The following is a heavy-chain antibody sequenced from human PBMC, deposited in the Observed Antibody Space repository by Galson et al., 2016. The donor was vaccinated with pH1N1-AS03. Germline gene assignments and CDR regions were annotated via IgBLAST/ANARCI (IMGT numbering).Heavy chain of an antibody. Sequence: SVKVSCKASGGTFATFAVSWVRQARGQGLEWMGGIIPLSGTTNYAQKFQGRLTITADDSTGTASMELSSLTSDDTAVYHCARDRYRDTSTDFYESAYWGQGTLVTVSS. J-gene: IGHJ4*02. D-gene: IGHD2/OR15-2a*01. CDR1: GGTFATFA. V-gene: IGHV1-69*13. CDR3: ARDRYRDTSTDFYESAY. CDR2: IIPLSGTT.